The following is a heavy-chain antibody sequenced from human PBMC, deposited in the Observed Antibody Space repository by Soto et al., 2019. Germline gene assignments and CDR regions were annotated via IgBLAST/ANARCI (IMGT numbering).Heavy chain of an antibody. D-gene: IGHD6-19*01. V-gene: IGHV3-30-3*01. CDR2: ISYDGSNG. J-gene: IGHJ4*02. CDR1: GFTFSSYA. CDR3: ARGNSGWYFFF. Sequence: QVQLVESGGGVVQPGRSLRLSCAASGFTFSSYAMHWVRQAPGKGLEWVAVISYDGSNGYYADSVKGRFTISRDNSKNTMYLQMKSLRAEDTAVYFCARGNSGWYFFFWGQGTLVTVSS.